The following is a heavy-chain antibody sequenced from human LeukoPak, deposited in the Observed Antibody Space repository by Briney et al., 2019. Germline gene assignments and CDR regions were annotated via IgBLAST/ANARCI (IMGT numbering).Heavy chain of an antibody. J-gene: IGHJ5*02. CDR3: ARERIAEYCSGGSCYADRVDASTWFDP. CDR1: GYTFTSYY. D-gene: IGHD2-15*01. CDR2: INPNSGGT. Sequence: ASVKVSCKASGYTFTSYYMHWVRQAPGQGLEWMGWINPNSGGTNYAQKFQGWVTMTRDTSISTAYMELSRLRSDDTAVYYCARERIAEYCSGGSCYADRVDASTWFDPWGQGTLVTVSS. V-gene: IGHV1-2*04.